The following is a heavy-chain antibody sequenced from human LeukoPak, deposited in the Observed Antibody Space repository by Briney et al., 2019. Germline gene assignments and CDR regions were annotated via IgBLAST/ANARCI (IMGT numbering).Heavy chain of an antibody. V-gene: IGHV3-23*01. CDR1: GFTFSTYA. J-gene: IGHJ4*02. CDR2: ISGSGGDT. D-gene: IGHD2-15*01. CDR3: AKLLTSETDY. Sequence: GGALRLSCAASGFTFSTYAMIWVRQAPGKGLEWVSAISGSGGDTYYADSVRGRFTISRDNSKNTLYLQMNYLRAEDTAVYYCAKLLTSETDYWGQGTLVTVSS.